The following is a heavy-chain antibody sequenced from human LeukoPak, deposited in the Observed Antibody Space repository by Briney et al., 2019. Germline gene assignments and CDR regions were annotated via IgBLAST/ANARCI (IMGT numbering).Heavy chain of an antibody. J-gene: IGHJ5*02. CDR2: INPSGGRT. V-gene: IGHV1-46*01. CDR3: ARDKYSSSWYFDYLGHWFDP. CDR1: GYTFTSYY. Sequence: SVKVSCKVSGYTFTSYYMHWVPHAPGQGLEWMRIINPSGGRTSYAQKFQGRVTMTRDTSTRTVYMELSSLRSEDTAVYYCARDKYSSSWYFDYLGHWFDPWGQGTLVTVSS. D-gene: IGHD6-13*01.